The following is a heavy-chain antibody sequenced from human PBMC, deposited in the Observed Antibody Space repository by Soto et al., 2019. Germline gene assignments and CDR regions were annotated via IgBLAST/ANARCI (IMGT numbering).Heavy chain of an antibody. Sequence: GGPLRLSCAASGFTFSNAWMNWVRQAPGKGLEWVGRIKSKTDGGTTDYAAPVKGRFTISRDDSKNTLYLQMNSLKTEDTAVYYCTTDYGDYIYYGMDVWGQGTTVTVSS. CDR2: IKSKTDGGTT. D-gene: IGHD4-17*01. CDR1: GFTFSNAW. J-gene: IGHJ6*02. CDR3: TTDYGDYIYYGMDV. V-gene: IGHV3-15*07.